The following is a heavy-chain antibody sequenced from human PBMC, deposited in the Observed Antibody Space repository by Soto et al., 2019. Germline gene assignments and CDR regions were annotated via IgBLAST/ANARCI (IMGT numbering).Heavy chain of an antibody. CDR1: GDSVSSNSVA. J-gene: IGHJ5*01. CDR3: ARTLAYCSSTSCYAHWFDS. V-gene: IGHV6-1*01. D-gene: IGHD2-2*01. Sequence: SQTLSLTCAISGDSVSSNSVAWNWIRQSPSRGLEWLGRTYYRSKWYNDYAVSVKSRITINSDTSKNQFSLQLNSVTPEDTAVYYCARTLAYCSSTSCYAHWFDSWGQGTLVTVSS. CDR2: TYYRSKWYN.